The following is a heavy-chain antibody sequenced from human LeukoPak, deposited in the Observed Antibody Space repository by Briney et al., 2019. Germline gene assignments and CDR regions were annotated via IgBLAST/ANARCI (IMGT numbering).Heavy chain of an antibody. Sequence: ASVKVSCKASGYTFTSYDINWVRQATGQGLEWMGWMNPNSGNTGYAQKFQGSVTMTRNTSISTAYMELSSLRSEDTAVYYCARVRRVYYYYGMDVRGQGTTVTVSS. V-gene: IGHV1-8*01. CDR2: MNPNSGNT. CDR3: ARVRRVYYYYGMDV. J-gene: IGHJ6*02. CDR1: GYTFTSYD.